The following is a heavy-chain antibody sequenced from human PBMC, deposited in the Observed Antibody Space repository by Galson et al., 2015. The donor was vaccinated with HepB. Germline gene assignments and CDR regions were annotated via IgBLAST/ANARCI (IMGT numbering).Heavy chain of an antibody. V-gene: IGHV3-30*04. J-gene: IGHJ6*02. CDR3: ARDIVVVPAAIRDYYYYYGMDV. CDR1: GFTFSSYA. CDR2: ISYDGSNK. Sequence: SLRLSCAASGFTFSSYAMHWVRQAPGKGLEWVAVISYDGSNKYYADSVKGRFTISRDNSKNTLYLQMNSLRAEDTAVYYCARDIVVVPAAIRDYYYYYGMDVWGQGTTVTVSS. D-gene: IGHD2-2*01.